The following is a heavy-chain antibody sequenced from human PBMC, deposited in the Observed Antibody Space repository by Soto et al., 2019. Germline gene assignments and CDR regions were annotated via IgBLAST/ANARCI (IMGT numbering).Heavy chain of an antibody. CDR2: IAYSGDT. J-gene: IGHJ5*02. D-gene: IGHD2-15*01. CDR3: ERDFEGSAIGP. V-gene: IGHV4-31*11. CDR1: RAYLSGADSS. Sequence: SETLSLTCVVSRAYLSGADSSWFWTRKPPGKGLEWIGYIAYSGDTYYNPSLRRRVTISADRSENKFSLTLKSVTAADTAVYFCERDFEGSAIGPWGQGPSVSVS.